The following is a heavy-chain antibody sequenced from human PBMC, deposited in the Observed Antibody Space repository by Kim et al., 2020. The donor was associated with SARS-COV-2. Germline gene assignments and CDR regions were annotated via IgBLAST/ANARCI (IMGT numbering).Heavy chain of an antibody. Sequence: SETLSLTCAVYGESFSGFNWTWIRQPPEKGLEWLGEVTHGGGTNYNPSLKSRVTISADTSKNQFSLKLSSMTAADAAMYFCARRETGRGIDYWGRGTLVTV. CDR3: ARRETGRGIDY. V-gene: IGHV4-34*01. J-gene: IGHJ4*02. D-gene: IGHD3-10*01. CDR2: VTHGGGT. CDR1: GESFSGFN.